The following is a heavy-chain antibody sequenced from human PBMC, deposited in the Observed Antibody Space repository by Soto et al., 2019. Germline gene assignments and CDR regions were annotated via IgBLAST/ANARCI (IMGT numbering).Heavy chain of an antibody. CDR3: ARHGPLSNNWNQLDY. Sequence: QLQLQESGPGLVKPSETLSLTCTVSGGSISSSSYYWGWIRQPPGKGLEWIGNIYYSGSTYYNPSLKSRVTISVDTSKNRFSLKLSSVTAADTAVYYCARHGPLSNNWNQLDYWGQGTLVTVSS. J-gene: IGHJ4*02. D-gene: IGHD1-1*01. CDR2: IYYSGST. V-gene: IGHV4-39*01. CDR1: GGSISSSSYY.